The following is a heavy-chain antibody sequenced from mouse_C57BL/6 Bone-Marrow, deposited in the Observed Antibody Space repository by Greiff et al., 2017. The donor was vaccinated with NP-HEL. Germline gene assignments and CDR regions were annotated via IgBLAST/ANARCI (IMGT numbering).Heavy chain of an antibody. CDR1: DSEVFPIAY. CDR2: ILPSIGRT. V-gene: IGHV15-2*01. Sequence: VQLVESGSELRSPGSSVKLSCKDFDSEVFPIAYMSWVRQKPGHGFEWIGGILPSIGRTIYGEKFEDKATLDADTLSNTAYLELNSLTSEDSAIYYCARGGGYYDWFAYWGQGTLVTVSA. J-gene: IGHJ3*01. CDR3: ARGGGYYDWFAY. D-gene: IGHD1-1*01.